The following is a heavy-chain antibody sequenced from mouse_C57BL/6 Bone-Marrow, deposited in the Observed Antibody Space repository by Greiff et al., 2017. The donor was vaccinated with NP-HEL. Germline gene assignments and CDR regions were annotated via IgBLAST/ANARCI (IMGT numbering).Heavy chain of an antibody. CDR2: ISGGGGNT. Sequence: DVQLVESGGGLVKPGGSLKLSCAASGFTFSSYTMSWVRQTPEKRLEWVATISGGGGNTYYPDSVKGRFTISRDNAKNTLYLQMSSLRSEDTALYYCARRGLVDYWGQGTTLTVSS. V-gene: IGHV5-9*01. CDR1: GFTFSSYT. CDR3: ARRGLVDY. J-gene: IGHJ2*01.